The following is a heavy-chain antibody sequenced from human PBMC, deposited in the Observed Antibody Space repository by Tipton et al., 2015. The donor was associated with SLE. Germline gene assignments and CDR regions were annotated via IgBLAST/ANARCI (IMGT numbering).Heavy chain of an antibody. V-gene: IGHV1-69*01. CDR1: GDTFSNFG. CDR2: IIPIFGTA. Sequence: QLVQSGAEVKKPGSSVKVACKAPGDTFSNFGINWVRQAPGQGLEWMGGIIPIFGTANYEQKFQGRVTITADESTRTAYMELSGLRSDDTAVYYCARDSLSDSGGWYFDSWGQGALVTVSS. D-gene: IGHD6-19*01. J-gene: IGHJ4*02. CDR3: ARDSLSDSGGWYFDS.